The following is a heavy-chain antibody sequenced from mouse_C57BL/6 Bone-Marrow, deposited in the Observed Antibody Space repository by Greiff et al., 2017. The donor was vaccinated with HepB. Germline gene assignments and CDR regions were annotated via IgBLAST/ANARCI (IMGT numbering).Heavy chain of an antibody. CDR1: GYSITSGYY. Sequence: VQLKESGPGLVKPSQSLSLTCSVTGYSITSGYYWNWIRQFPGNKLEWLGYISYDGSNNYNPSLKNRISITRDTSKNQFFLKLNSVTTEDTATYYCARGPHYYGSSYDFDYWGQGTTLTVSS. CDR2: ISYDGSN. D-gene: IGHD1-1*01. J-gene: IGHJ2*01. V-gene: IGHV3-6*01. CDR3: ARGPHYYGSSYDFDY.